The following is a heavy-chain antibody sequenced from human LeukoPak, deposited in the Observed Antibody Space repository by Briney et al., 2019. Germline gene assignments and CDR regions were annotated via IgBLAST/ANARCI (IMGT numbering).Heavy chain of an antibody. CDR1: GLTFSSYA. Sequence: GGSLRLSCAASGLTFSSYAMSWVRQAPGKGLEWVSSISGSGGSTYYADSVKGRFTISRDNSKNTLYLQMNSLRAEDTAVYYCAELGITMIGGVWGKGTTVTISS. CDR3: AELGITMIGGV. D-gene: IGHD3-10*02. CDR2: ISGSGGST. J-gene: IGHJ6*04. V-gene: IGHV3-23*01.